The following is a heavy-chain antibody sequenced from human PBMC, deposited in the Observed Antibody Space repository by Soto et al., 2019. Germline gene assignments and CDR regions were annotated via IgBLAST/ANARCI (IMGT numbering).Heavy chain of an antibody. Sequence: SSETLSLTCTVSGGSISSGGYYWSWIRQHPGKGLEWIGYIYYSGSTYYNPSLKSRVTISVDTSKNQFSLKLSSVTAADTAVYYCARDAPTGTNPDYWGQGTLVTVS. CDR1: GGSISSGGYY. D-gene: IGHD1-1*01. CDR2: IYYSGST. CDR3: ARDAPTGTNPDY. V-gene: IGHV4-31*03. J-gene: IGHJ4*02.